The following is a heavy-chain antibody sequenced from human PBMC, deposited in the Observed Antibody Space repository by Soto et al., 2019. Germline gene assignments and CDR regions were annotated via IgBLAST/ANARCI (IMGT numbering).Heavy chain of an antibody. D-gene: IGHD1-1*01. Sequence: PSETLSLTCTVSGGSISSSSYYWGWIRQPPGKGLEWIGSIYYSGSTYYNPSLKSRVTISVDTSKNQFSLKLSSVTAADTAVYYCARQSGLERFYYYYGMDVWGQGTTVTVSS. CDR1: GGSISSSSYY. CDR3: ARQSGLERFYYYYGMDV. V-gene: IGHV4-39*01. J-gene: IGHJ6*02. CDR2: IYYSGST.